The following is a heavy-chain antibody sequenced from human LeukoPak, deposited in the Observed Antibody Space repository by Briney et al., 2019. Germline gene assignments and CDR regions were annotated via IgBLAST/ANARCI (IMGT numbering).Heavy chain of an antibody. J-gene: IGHJ6*02. CDR1: GGSFSGYY. Sequence: PSETLSLTCAVYGGSFSGYYWSWIRQPPGKGLEWIGEINHSGSTNYNPSLKSRVTISVDTSKNQFSLKLSSVTAADTAVYYCARGPTDYYDSSGYYYNYYYYGMDVWGQGTTVTVSS. CDR2: INHSGST. D-gene: IGHD3-22*01. V-gene: IGHV4-34*01. CDR3: ARGPTDYYDSSGYYYNYYYYGMDV.